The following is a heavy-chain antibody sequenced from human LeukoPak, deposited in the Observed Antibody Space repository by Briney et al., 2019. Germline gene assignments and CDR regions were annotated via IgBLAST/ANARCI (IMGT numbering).Heavy chain of an antibody. D-gene: IGHD3-10*01. CDR3: ARVPYYYGSGSYCDC. CDR2: IKQDGSEK. V-gene: IGHV3-7*01. CDR1: GFTFSSYW. J-gene: IGHJ4*02. Sequence: GGSLRLSCAASGFTFSSYWMSWVRQAPGKGLEWVANIKQDGSEKYYVDSVKGRFTISRDNAKNSLYLQMNSLRAEDTAVYYCARVPYYYGSGSYCDCWGQGTLVTVSS.